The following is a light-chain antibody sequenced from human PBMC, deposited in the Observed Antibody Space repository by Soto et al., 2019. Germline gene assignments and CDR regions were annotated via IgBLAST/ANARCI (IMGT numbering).Light chain of an antibody. V-gene: IGKV1-5*01. Sequence: DIQMTQSPSTLSASVGDRFTITCRASQSFSGWLAWYQQKPGKAPKLLIFDGFSLKSGVPSRFSGSGSGTEFTLTISSMQPDDFATYYCQKYDSYSLTFGQGTKVEIK. CDR3: QKYDSYSLT. J-gene: IGKJ1*01. CDR2: DGF. CDR1: QSFSGW.